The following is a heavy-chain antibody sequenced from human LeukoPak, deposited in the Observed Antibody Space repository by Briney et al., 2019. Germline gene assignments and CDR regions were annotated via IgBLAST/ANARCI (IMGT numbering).Heavy chain of an antibody. CDR3: APPPIAATGN. D-gene: IGHD6-13*01. Sequence: PGGSLRLSCAASEFIFTSSHITGVRQAPGEGLEWVANIRQDGGAKNYVDSVKGRFTISRDNAKKSLYLQMNSLRAEDTAVYYCAPPPIAATGNWGQGTLVTVSS. CDR2: IRQDGGAK. V-gene: IGHV3-7*01. J-gene: IGHJ4*02. CDR1: EFIFTSSH.